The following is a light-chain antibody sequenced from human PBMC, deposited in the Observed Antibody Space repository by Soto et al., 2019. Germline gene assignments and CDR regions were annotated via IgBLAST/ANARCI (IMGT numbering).Light chain of an antibody. CDR2: GNS. CDR1: SSNIGAGYG. CDR3: QSYDSSLSGWV. Sequence: QSVLTQPPSVSGAPGQRVTISCTGSSSNIGAGYGVHWYQQLPGTAPKLLIYGNSNRPSGVPDRFSGSKSGTSASLAITGIQAEDEADYYCQSYDSSLSGWVFGGGTQLTVL. V-gene: IGLV1-40*01. J-gene: IGLJ3*02.